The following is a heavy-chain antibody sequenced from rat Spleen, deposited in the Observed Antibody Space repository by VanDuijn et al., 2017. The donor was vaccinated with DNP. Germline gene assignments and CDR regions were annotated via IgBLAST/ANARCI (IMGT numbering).Heavy chain of an antibody. D-gene: IGHD1-11*01. CDR2: ISFDGSST. V-gene: IGHV5-20*01. Sequence: EVHLVESGGGLVQPGRSLKLSCAASGFTFSDYYMAWVRQGPTKGLEWVAYISFDGSSTYYGDSVKGRFTISRDNAKSTLYLQMDSLWSEDTATYYGTTDFERGYWGQGVMVTVSS. CDR1: GFTFSDYY. CDR3: TTDFERGY. J-gene: IGHJ2*01.